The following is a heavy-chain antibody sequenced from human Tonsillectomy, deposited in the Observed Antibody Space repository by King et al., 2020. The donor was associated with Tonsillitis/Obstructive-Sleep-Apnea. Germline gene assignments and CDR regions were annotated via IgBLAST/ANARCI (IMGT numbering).Heavy chain of an antibody. D-gene: IGHD5-18*01. CDR1: GYTFTGYY. Sequence: QLVQSGAEVKKPGASVKVSCKASGYTFTGYYMHWVRQAPGQGLEGMGWINPNSGGTNYAQKFQGWVTMPMDTSISTAHMEVSRLRSYDTAVYYCARGLRGYSYGYYYYYMDVWGKGTTVTVSS. V-gene: IGHV1-2*04. J-gene: IGHJ6*03. CDR2: INPNSGGT. CDR3: ARGLRGYSYGYYYYYMDV.